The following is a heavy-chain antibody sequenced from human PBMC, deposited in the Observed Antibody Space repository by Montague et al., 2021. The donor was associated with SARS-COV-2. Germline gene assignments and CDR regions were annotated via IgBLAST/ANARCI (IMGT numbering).Heavy chain of an antibody. CDR3: ARDRPRSYYYDSGTYTWGGYGMDV. CDR1: GGWNRGAD. J-gene: IGHJ6*01. V-gene: IGHV4-4*07. D-gene: IGHD3-10*01. CDR2: IYASRKT. Sequence: SETLSLTCSGLGGWNRGADWKSTRLHASKQMKWYAGIYASRKTNYNPSLKSRVTMSVDTSKNQFSLKLSSVTAADTAVYYCARDRPRSYYYDSGTYTWGGYGMDVRGQGTTVTVSS.